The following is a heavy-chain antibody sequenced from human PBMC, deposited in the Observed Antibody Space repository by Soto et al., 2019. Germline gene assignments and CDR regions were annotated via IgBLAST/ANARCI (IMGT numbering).Heavy chain of an antibody. J-gene: IGHJ3*02. D-gene: IGHD3-3*01. Sequence: EVQLLESGGGLVQPGGSLRLSCAASGFTFSSYAMGWVRQAPGKGLEWVSAISGSGGSTYYADSVKGRFTISRDNSKNTLYLQMNSLRAEDTAVYYCAKDRITIFGVAPDAFDIWGQGTMVTVSS. CDR3: AKDRITIFGVAPDAFDI. CDR2: ISGSGGST. V-gene: IGHV3-23*01. CDR1: GFTFSSYA.